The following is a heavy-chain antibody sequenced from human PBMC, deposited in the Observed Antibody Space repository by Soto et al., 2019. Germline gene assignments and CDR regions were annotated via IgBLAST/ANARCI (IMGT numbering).Heavy chain of an antibody. J-gene: IGHJ4*02. CDR1: GGSISSGGYY. CDR2: IYYSGST. Sequence: TLSLTCTVSGGSISSGGYYWSWIRQHPGKGLERIGYIYYSGSTYYNPSLKSRVTISVDTSKNQFSLKLSSVTAADTAVYYCARVTGLAAAGTLDYWGQGTLVTVSS. V-gene: IGHV4-31*03. CDR3: ARVTGLAAAGTLDY. D-gene: IGHD6-13*01.